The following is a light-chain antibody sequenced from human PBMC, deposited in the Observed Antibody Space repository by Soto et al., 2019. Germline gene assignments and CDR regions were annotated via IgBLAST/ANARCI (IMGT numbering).Light chain of an antibody. CDR2: GAS. V-gene: IGKV3-20*01. CDR3: QQYGSSPWT. CDR1: QSVSRY. J-gene: IGKJ1*01. Sequence: EIVLTQSPGTLSLSPGERATLSCRASQSVSRYLAWYQQKPGQAPRLLIYGASSRATGIPDRFSGSGSGTDFTLTISRLEPEDFGVYYCQQYGSSPWTFGQGTKVEIK.